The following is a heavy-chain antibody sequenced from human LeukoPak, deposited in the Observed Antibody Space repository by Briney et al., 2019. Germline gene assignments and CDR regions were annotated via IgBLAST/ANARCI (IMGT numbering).Heavy chain of an antibody. D-gene: IGHD6-19*01. V-gene: IGHV3-7*03. CDR3: AGRRSSGWYAY. CDR2: INSDGSEG. J-gene: IGHJ4*02. Sequence: GGSLRLSCAVSGFTFSGFWMSWSRQAPGKGLEWVASINSDGSEGYYADVVKGRFLIFRDTSKNTVDLQMNSLRVEDTAVYYCAGRRSSGWYAYWGQGTLVTVSS. CDR1: GFTFSGFW.